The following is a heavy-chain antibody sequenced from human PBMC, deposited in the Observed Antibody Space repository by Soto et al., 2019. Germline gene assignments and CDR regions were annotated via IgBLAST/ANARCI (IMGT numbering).Heavy chain of an antibody. CDR2: IKQDGSEK. CDR3: AREDPPTSSREDYYDSSGYYYDY. J-gene: IGHJ4*02. Sequence: GGSLRLSCAASGFTFSSYWMSWVRQAPGKGLEWVANIKQDGSEKYYVDSVKGRFTISRDNAKNSLYLQMNSLRDEDTAVYYCAREDPPTSSREDYYDSSGYYYDYWGQGTLVTVSS. D-gene: IGHD3-22*01. V-gene: IGHV3-7*01. CDR1: GFTFSSYW.